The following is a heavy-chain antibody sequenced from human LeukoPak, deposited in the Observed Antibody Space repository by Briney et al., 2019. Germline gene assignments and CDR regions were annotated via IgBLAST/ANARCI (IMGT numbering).Heavy chain of an antibody. CDR1: GFTFGKYW. V-gene: IGHV3-7*01. CDR2: IKLDGSEK. CDR3: ARGLQSYYLDY. J-gene: IGHJ4*02. Sequence: GGSLRLSCVASGFTFGKYWMSWVRQAPGKGLEWVANIKLDGSEKNYVDSVKGRFTISRDNSKNTLYLQMNSLRAEDTAVYYCARGLQSYYLDYWGQGTLVTVSS. D-gene: IGHD1-26*01.